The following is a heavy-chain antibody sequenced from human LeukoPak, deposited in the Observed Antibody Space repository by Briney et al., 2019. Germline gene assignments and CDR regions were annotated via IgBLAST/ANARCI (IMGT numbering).Heavy chain of an antibody. Sequence: ASVKVSCKASGYTFTSYDINWVRQATGQGLEWMGWMNPNSGNTGYAQKFQGRVTMTRNTSISTAYMELSNLRSEDTAVYYCARGLDQIWWINYYYYGMDVWGQGTTVTVSS. V-gene: IGHV1-8*01. CDR2: MNPNSGNT. CDR1: GYTFTSYD. CDR3: ARGLDQIWWINYYYYGMDV. D-gene: IGHD5-12*01. J-gene: IGHJ6*02.